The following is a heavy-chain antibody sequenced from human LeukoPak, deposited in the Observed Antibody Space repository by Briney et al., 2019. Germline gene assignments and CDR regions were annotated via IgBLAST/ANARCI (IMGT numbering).Heavy chain of an antibody. CDR1: GGTFSSYA. V-gene: IGHV1-69*13. J-gene: IGHJ6*03. Sequence: SVKVSCKASGGTFSSYAISWVRQALGQGLEWMGGIIPIFGTANYAQKFQGRVTITADESTSTAYMELSSLRSEDTAVYYCARDFVDTAMAGLVGYMDVWGKGTTVTVSS. CDR2: IIPIFGTA. D-gene: IGHD5-18*01. CDR3: ARDFVDTAMAGLVGYMDV.